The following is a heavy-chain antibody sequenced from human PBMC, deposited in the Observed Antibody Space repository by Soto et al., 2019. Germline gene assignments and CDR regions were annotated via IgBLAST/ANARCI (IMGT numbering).Heavy chain of an antibody. CDR3: ARGGRYSSGLDY. Sequence: QVQLVQSGAEVKKPGASVKVSCKASGYTFTSYGISWVRQAPGQGLEWMGWISAYNGNTNSAQRLQGRVSMTTDISTSTAYMELRSLTSDDTAVDYCARGGRYSSGLDYWGQGTLVTVSS. CDR2: ISAYNGNT. D-gene: IGHD6-19*01. V-gene: IGHV1-18*01. CDR1: GYTFTSYG. J-gene: IGHJ4*02.